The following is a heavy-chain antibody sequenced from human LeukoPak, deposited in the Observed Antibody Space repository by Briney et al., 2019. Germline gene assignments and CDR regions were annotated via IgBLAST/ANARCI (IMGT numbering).Heavy chain of an antibody. V-gene: IGHV4-59*01. D-gene: IGHD3-16*01. CDR3: ARGFYGNYYYYGMDV. Sequence: SETLSLTCTVSGGSIGSYYWSWIRQPPGKGLEWIGYIYYSGSTNYNPSLKSRVTISVDTSKNQFSLKLSSVTAADTAVYYCARGFYGNYYYYGMDVWGKGTTVTVSS. CDR2: IYYSGST. CDR1: GGSIGSYY. J-gene: IGHJ6*04.